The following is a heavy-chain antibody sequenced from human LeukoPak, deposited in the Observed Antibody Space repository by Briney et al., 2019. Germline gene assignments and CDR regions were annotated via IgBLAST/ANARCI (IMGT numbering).Heavy chain of an antibody. CDR3: ARSSTNPRSNWFDP. D-gene: IGHD2-2*01. CDR1: GYTFTSYG. CDR2: ISAYNGNT. J-gene: IGHJ5*02. Sequence: GASVKVSCKASGYTFTSYGISWVRQAPGQGLEWMGWISAYNGNTNYAQKLQGRVTMTTDPSTSTAYMELRSLRSDDTAVYYCARSSTNPRSNWFDPWGQGTLVTVSS. V-gene: IGHV1-18*01.